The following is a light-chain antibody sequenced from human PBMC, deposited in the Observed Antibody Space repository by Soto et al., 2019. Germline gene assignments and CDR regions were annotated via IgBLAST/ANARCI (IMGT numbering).Light chain of an antibody. CDR2: AAS. CDR3: QQSYSTPLT. CDR1: QSIGGF. Sequence: DIQMTQSPSSLSGSVGDRVTITCRASQSIGGFLNWYQQKLGKAPKLLIYAASSLQSGVPSRFSGSGSGTDFTLTISSLQPEDFETYYCQQSYSTPLTLGGGTKVDIK. V-gene: IGKV1-39*01. J-gene: IGKJ4*01.